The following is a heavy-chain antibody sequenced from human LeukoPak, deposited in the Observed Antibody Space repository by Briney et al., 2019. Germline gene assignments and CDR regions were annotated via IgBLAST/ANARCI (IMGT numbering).Heavy chain of an antibody. V-gene: IGHV3-66*01. CDR2: IYSGDKT. J-gene: IGHJ4*02. CDR3: RYFLPHFDY. Sequence: PGGSLRLSCAASGFTVSSKYMSWVRQAPGKGLEWVSVIYSGDKTYYADSVKGRFTISRDNSKNTLYLQMNSLRAEDTAVYYCRYFLPHFDYWGQGTLITVSS. D-gene: IGHD2/OR15-2a*01. CDR1: GFTVSSKY.